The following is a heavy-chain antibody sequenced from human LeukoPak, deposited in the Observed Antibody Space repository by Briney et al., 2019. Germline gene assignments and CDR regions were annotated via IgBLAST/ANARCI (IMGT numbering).Heavy chain of an antibody. D-gene: IGHD6-19*01. J-gene: IGHJ4*02. CDR3: ARGVAGSGFLYYFDY. CDR1: GGSISSSSYY. CDR2: IYYSGST. V-gene: IGHV4-39*07. Sequence: SETLSLTCTVSGGSISSSSYYWGWISQPPGKGLEWIGSIYYSGSTYYNPSLKSRVTISVDTSKNQFSLKLSSVTAADTAVYYCARGVAGSGFLYYFDYWGQGTLVTVSS.